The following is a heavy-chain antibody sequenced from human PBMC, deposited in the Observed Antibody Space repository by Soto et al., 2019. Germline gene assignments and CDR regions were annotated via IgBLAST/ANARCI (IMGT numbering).Heavy chain of an antibody. V-gene: IGHV4-39*01. CDR2: IFYIGST. CDR3: ASRSLLWFGDPAYYFDY. CDR1: GGSISSYY. Sequence: PSETLSLTCTVSGGSISSYYWGWIRQPPGKGLEWIGNIFYIGSTYYNPSLKSRVTISVDTSKNQFSLKVPSVTAADTAVYFCASRSLLWFGDPAYYFDYWGQGTLVTVLL. J-gene: IGHJ4*02. D-gene: IGHD3-10*01.